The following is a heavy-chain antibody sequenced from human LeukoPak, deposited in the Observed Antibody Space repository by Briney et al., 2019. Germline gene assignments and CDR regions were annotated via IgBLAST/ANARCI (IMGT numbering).Heavy chain of an antibody. Sequence: SVKVSCRASGGTFANYALTWVRQAPGQGLERMGRIIPLLDIANYAQKFQGRVTITADKSTSTAYMELSSLRSDDTAVYYCARGRGRFRVSEYYYYMDVWGKGTTVTVSS. CDR3: ARGRGRFRVSEYYYYMDV. CDR1: GGTFANYA. CDR2: IIPLLDIA. J-gene: IGHJ6*03. D-gene: IGHD3-16*01. V-gene: IGHV1-69*04.